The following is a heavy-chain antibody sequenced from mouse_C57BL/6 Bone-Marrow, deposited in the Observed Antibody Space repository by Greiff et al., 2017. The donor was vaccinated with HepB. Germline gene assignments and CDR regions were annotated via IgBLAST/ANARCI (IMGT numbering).Heavy chain of an antibody. V-gene: IGHV5-6*01. Sequence: EVHLVESGGDLVKPGGSLKLSCAASGFTFSSYGMSWVRQTPDKRLEWVATISSGGSYTYYPDSVKGRFTISRDNAKNTLYLQMSSLKSEDTAMYYCARHYYGNYLDYWGQGTTLTVSS. CDR2: ISSGGSYT. CDR3: ARHYYGNYLDY. CDR1: GFTFSSYG. D-gene: IGHD2-1*01. J-gene: IGHJ2*01.